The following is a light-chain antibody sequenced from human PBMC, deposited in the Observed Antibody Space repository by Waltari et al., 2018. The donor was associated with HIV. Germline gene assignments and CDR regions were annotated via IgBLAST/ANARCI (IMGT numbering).Light chain of an antibody. CDR1: QSISAK. CDR3: QQYDSGPRGIT. J-gene: IGKJ2*01. V-gene: IGKV3-15*01. Sequence: EIVMTQSPPTLSLSPGQRVTISCTASQSISAKVAWYQQRPGQAPRLLIYEAATRPTGIPARFSGSGSGTEFTLTISSLQSEDFATYFCQQYDSGPRGITFGQGTMLEI. CDR2: EAA.